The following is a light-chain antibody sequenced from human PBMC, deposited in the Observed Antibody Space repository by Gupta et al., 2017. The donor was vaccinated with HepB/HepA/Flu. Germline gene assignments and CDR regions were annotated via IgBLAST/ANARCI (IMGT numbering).Light chain of an antibody. J-gene: IGLJ3*02. CDR1: NSNIGTNT. Sequence: QSVLTQPPSASGTPGQRVTISCSGNNSNIGTNTVNWYQHLPGKAPKRLIYRNNQRPSGVPDRFSGSKAGTSASPALTVPKSEDEGEDDWDKQADRMKTGVFGGGTKMTVL. V-gene: IGLV1-44*01. CDR2: RNN. CDR3: DKQADRMKTGV.